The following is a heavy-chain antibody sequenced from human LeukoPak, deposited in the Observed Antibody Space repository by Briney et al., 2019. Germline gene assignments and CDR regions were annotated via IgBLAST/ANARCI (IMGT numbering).Heavy chain of an antibody. CDR3: TTLRPCIQPR. D-gene: IGHD5-18*01. CDR1: GFTFSSSA. V-gene: IGHV3-23*01. J-gene: IGHJ3*01. Sequence: GGSLRLSCAASGFTFSSSAMNWVRQAPGKGLQWVSAISGSGGSTYYADSVKGRFTISRDNSKNTLYLQMNSLRAEDTAVYYCTTLRPCIQPRWGQGTMVTVSS. CDR2: ISGSGGST.